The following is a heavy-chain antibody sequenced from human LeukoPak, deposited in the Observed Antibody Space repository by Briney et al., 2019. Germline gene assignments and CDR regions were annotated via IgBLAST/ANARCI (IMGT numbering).Heavy chain of an antibody. Sequence: PSETLSLTCAVSGYSISSGYYWGWIRQPPGKGLEWIGSIYHSGSTYYNPPLKSRVTISVDTSKNQFSLKLSSVTAADTAVYYCAAGRPGDWFDPWGQGTLVTVSS. CDR2: IYHSGST. J-gene: IGHJ5*02. V-gene: IGHV4-38-2*01. CDR1: GYSISSGYY. CDR3: AAGRPGDWFDP. D-gene: IGHD3-10*01.